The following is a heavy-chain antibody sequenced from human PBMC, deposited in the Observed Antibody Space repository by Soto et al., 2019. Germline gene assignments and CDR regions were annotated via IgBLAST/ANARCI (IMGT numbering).Heavy chain of an antibody. D-gene: IGHD1-7*01. CDR2: IVPMNGSP. V-gene: IGHV1-69*13. J-gene: IGHJ4*02. Sequence: SVKVSCKASGCMFYSSAINWVRQAPGQGLEWMGGIVPMNGSPKYAQEFLGRVTISADASATTAYMDLSGLKSEDTAVYYCSFAPNWNYQLTRYLGRGTPVIVSS. CDR3: SFAPNWNYQLTRY. CDR1: GCMFYSSA.